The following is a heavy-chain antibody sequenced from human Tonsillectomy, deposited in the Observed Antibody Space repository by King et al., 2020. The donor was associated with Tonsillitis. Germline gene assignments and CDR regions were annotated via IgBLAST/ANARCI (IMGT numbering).Heavy chain of an antibody. J-gene: IGHJ6*03. CDR2: ISYDGSNK. V-gene: IGHV3-30*01. Sequence: AQLVQSGGGVVQPGRSLRLSCAASGFTFSTYAIHWVRQAPGKGLEWVAVISYDGSNKYYADSVKGRFTISRDNSKNTLYLQMNSLRAEDTAVYYCARDTYYYYYMDVWGKGTTVTVSS. CDR1: GFTFSTYA. CDR3: ARDTYYYYYMDV.